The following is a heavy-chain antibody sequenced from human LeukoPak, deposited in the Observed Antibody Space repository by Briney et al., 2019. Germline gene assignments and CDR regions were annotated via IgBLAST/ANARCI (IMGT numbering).Heavy chain of an antibody. Sequence: GGSLRLSLAASGLGFAGSAVHWVRQTSGRGLEWIGCVRSRDKNYATIYGASARGRFTISRDDSRNTACLQMNSLNTEDTAVYYSIRHIEYVALDSWGQGTLVTVSS. D-gene: IGHD3-16*01. V-gene: IGHV3-73*01. CDR3: IRHIEYVALDS. J-gene: IGHJ4*02. CDR2: VRSRDKNYAT. CDR1: GLGFAGSA.